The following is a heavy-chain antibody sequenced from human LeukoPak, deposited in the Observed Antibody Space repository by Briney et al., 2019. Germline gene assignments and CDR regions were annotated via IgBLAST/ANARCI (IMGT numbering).Heavy chain of an antibody. J-gene: IGHJ3*02. CDR2: IHHSGST. D-gene: IGHD3-22*01. Sequence: SETLSLTCAVSGDSISSSIWWSWVRQPPGKGLEWIGEIHHSGSTNYNPYLKSRVTMSVDTSKNQFSLKLSSVTAADTAVYYCARGGMIVASVSAFDIWGQGTMVTVSS. CDR3: ARGGMIVASVSAFDI. CDR1: GDSISSSIW. V-gene: IGHV4-4*02.